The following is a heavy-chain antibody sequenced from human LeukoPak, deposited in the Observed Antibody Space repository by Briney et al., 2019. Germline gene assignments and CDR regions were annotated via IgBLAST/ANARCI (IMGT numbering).Heavy chain of an antibody. V-gene: IGHV3-21*01. D-gene: IGHD3-10*01. CDR1: GLTFSSYS. J-gene: IGHJ6*02. CDR2: ISSSSFYI. CDR3: GGPGASDYGMDV. Sequence: SGGSLRLSCLASGLTFSSYSMNWVRQAPGKGLEWVSSISSSSFYIYYADSVKGRFTISRDNANNSLYLQMNSLRAEDTAVYYCGGPGASDYGMDVRGQGTTVTVSS.